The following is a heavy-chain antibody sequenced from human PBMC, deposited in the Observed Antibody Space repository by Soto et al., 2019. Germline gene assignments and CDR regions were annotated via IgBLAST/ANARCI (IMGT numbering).Heavy chain of an antibody. D-gene: IGHD2-21*01. CDR3: ATAVTIYRDAFDI. J-gene: IGHJ3*02. CDR1: GYTLTELS. Sequence: ASVKVSCKVSGYTLTELSMHWVRQAPGKGLEWMGGFDPEDGETIYAQKFQGRVTMTEDTSTDTAYMELSSLRSEDTAVYCCATAVTIYRDAFDIWGQGTMVTVSS. CDR2: FDPEDGET. V-gene: IGHV1-24*01.